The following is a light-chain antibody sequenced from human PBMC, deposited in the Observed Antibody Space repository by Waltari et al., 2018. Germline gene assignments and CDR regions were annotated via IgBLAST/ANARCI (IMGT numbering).Light chain of an antibody. CDR2: LGS. V-gene: IGKV2-28*01. CDR3: MQALQTPYT. CDR1: QSLLHSNGYNY. Sequence: DIVMTQSPLSLPVTPGEPASISCRSSQSLLHSNGYNYLDWYLQKPGQSPQHLIYLGSXXAXXXXNXFSGSGSXTXXTLKIXRXEAEXXXVXXCMQALQTPYTFGQGTKLEIK. J-gene: IGKJ2*01.